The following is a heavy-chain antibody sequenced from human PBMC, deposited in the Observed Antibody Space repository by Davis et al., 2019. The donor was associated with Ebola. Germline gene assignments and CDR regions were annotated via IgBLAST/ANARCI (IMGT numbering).Heavy chain of an antibody. Sequence: GGSLRLSCAASGFTFSSYGMHWVRQAPGKGLEWVAVISYDGSNKYYADSVKGRFTISRDNSKNTLYLQMNSLRAEDTAVYYCAKAGGRIYWGQGTLVTVSS. D-gene: IGHD3-16*01. J-gene: IGHJ4*02. CDR3: AKAGGRIY. CDR1: GFTFSSYG. CDR2: ISYDGSNK. V-gene: IGHV3-30*18.